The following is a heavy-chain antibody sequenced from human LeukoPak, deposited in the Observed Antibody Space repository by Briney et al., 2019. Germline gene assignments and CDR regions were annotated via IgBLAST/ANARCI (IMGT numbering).Heavy chain of an antibody. J-gene: IGHJ4*02. CDR3: VVWGEDRSGHRFDF. CDR2: INTDGSNT. CDR1: GFTFDYYW. V-gene: IGHV3-74*01. D-gene: IGHD3-22*01. Sequence: GGSLRLSCAASGFTFDYYWMHWVCQAPGKGLMWVSRINTDGSNTHYADSVKGRFTISRDNAKNTLYLQMNGLRVEDTGVYYCVVWGEDRSGHRFDFWGQGTLVTVSS.